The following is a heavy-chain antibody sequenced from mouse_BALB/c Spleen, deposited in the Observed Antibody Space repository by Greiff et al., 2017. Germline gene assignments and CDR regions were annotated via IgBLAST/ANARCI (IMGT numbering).Heavy chain of an antibody. V-gene: IGHV3-6*01. Sequence: VQLKESGPGLVKPSQSLSLTCSVTGYSITSGYYWNLIRQFPGNKLEWMGYISYDGSNNYNPSLKNRIAITRDTSKNQFFLKLNSVTTEDTATYYCAREGARGNFVYYYAMDYWGQGTSVTVSS. D-gene: IGHD2-1*01. J-gene: IGHJ4*01. CDR2: ISYDGSN. CDR3: AREGARGNFVYYYAMDY. CDR1: GYSITSGYY.